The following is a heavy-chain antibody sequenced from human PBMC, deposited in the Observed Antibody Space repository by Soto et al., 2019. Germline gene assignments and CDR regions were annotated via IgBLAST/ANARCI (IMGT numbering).Heavy chain of an antibody. CDR1: GFTFSSYD. D-gene: IGHD6-6*01. J-gene: IGHJ3*02. V-gene: IGHV3-13*01. Sequence: EVQLVESGGGLVQPGGSLRLSCAASGFTFSSYDMHWVRQATGKGLEWVSAIGTAGDTYYPGSVKGRFTISRENAKNSFYLQTNRIRAGDTAVYYCARASPYSSSAIDAFDIWGQGTMVTVSS. CDR3: ARASPYSSSAIDAFDI. CDR2: IGTAGDT.